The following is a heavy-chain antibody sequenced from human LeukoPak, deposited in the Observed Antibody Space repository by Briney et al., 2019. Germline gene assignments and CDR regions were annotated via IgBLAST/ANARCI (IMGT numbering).Heavy chain of an antibody. CDR2: IYTRGST. CDR3: ARGRYCSADICAGGDALDI. V-gene: IGHV4-4*07. J-gene: IGHJ3*02. CDR1: GGSINNYY. D-gene: IGHD2-15*01. Sequence: SETLSLTCTVSGGSINNYYWSWIRQPAGKGLEWIGRIYTRGSTNYYPSLKSRVTMSVGTSKNQFSLKLSSVTAADTAVYYCARGRYCSADICAGGDALDIWGQGTMVSVSS.